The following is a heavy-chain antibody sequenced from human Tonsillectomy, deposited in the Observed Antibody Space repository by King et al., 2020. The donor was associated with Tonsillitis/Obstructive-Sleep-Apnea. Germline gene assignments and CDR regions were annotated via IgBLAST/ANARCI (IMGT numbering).Heavy chain of an antibody. CDR2: INTNTGNP. D-gene: IGHD4-17*01. Sequence: QLVQSGSELKKSGASVKVSCMSSGYIFTTYAINWVRQAPGQGLEWRGCINTNTGNPTSAQVLTGRLVFSLDTSVSTAYLQIIGLKAEDTAVYYCARDSTGHDAFDIWGQGTMVTVSS. CDR1: GYIFTTYA. J-gene: IGHJ3*02. CDR3: ARDSTGHDAFDI. V-gene: IGHV7-4-1*02.